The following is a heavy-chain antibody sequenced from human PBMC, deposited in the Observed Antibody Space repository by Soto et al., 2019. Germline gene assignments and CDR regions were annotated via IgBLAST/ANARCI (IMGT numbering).Heavy chain of an antibody. CDR3: ARVPSRLWFGELEPWFDP. Sequence: SVKVSFKASGGTFSSYTISWVRQAPGQGLEWMGRIIPILGIANYAQKFQGRVTITADKSTSTAYMELSSLRSEDTAVYYCARVPSRLWFGELEPWFDPWGQGTLVTVSS. D-gene: IGHD3-10*01. CDR1: GGTFSSYT. J-gene: IGHJ5*02. CDR2: IIPILGIA. V-gene: IGHV1-69*02.